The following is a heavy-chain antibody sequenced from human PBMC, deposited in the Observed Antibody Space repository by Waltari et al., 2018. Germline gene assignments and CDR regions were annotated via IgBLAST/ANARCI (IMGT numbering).Heavy chain of an antibody. CDR2: IYYRGST. Sequence: QLQLQESGPGLVKHSETLSLTCTVSGGSISSSGYYWGWIRQPPGKGLEWIGSIYYRGSTYYNPSLKSLVTISVDTSKNQFSLKVSSVTAADTAVYYCARHESWSGVGNYWGQGALVTVSS. J-gene: IGHJ4*02. V-gene: IGHV4-39*01. CDR3: ARHESWSGVGNY. CDR1: GGSISSSGYY. D-gene: IGHD3-10*01.